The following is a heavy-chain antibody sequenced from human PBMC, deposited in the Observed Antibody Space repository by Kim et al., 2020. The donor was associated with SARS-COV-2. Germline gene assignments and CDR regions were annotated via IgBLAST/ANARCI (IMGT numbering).Heavy chain of an antibody. Sequence: SETLSLTCTVSSDSISDYYFNWIRQSPGKALEWIGYVHSRGNTNYNPSLKSRVTIEKDTFKNQFSLNLNSVTAADTAFYYCARGTARWLQNDYWGQGALVTVTS. V-gene: IGHV4-59*01. CDR3: ARGTARWLQNDY. D-gene: IGHD5-12*01. CDR1: SDSISDYY. J-gene: IGHJ4*02. CDR2: VHSRGNT.